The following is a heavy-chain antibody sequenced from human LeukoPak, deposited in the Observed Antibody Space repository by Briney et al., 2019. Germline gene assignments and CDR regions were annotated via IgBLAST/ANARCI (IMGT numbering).Heavy chain of an antibody. CDR1: GFTFSDAW. D-gene: IGHD2-15*01. J-gene: IGHJ4*02. V-gene: IGHV3-15*01. Sequence: GGSLRLSWVASGFTFSDAWMSWVRQAPGKGLEWVGRIKSKIDGGTIDYAAPVKGRFTISRDDSRNTLYLQMNSLKTEDTAVYYCTTRRQDGWWGQGTLVTVSS. CDR3: TTRRQDGW. CDR2: IKSKIDGGTI.